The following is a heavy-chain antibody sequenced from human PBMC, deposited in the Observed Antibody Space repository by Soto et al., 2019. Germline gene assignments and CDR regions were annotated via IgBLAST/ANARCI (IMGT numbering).Heavy chain of an antibody. CDR3: ARHRNTPSGYCDY. D-gene: IGHD3-3*01. V-gene: IGHV4-39*01. Sequence: QLQLQESGPGLVKPSETLSLTCTVSGGSISSSSYYWGWIRQPPGKGLEWIGSIYYSGSTYYNPSLKSRVTTSVDTSKRQFSLKLRSVTAADTAVYYCARHRNTPSGYCDYWGQGTLVTVSS. CDR2: IYYSGST. CDR1: GGSISSSSYY. J-gene: IGHJ4*02.